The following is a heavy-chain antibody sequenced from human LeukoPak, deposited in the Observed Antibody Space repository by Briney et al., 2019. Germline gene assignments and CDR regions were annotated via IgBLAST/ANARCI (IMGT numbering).Heavy chain of an antibody. Sequence: GGSLRLSCAASGFTFSSNAMNWVRQAPGKGLEWVSGITGSGDSTYYADSVKGRFTISRDNSKNTLHLQMNSLRAEDTALYYCVKAIRPFNSGNYYSCLDYWGQGSLVTVSS. D-gene: IGHD3-22*01. CDR2: ITGSGDST. CDR3: VKAIRPFNSGNYYSCLDY. V-gene: IGHV3-23*01. J-gene: IGHJ4*02. CDR1: GFTFSSNA.